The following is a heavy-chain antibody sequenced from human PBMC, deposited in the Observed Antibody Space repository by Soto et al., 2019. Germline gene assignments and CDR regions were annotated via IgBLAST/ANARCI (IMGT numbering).Heavy chain of an antibody. V-gene: IGHV3-23*01. CDR1: GFTFSTYA. D-gene: IGHD5-18*01. J-gene: IGHJ4*02. CDR2: ISSSGGST. CDR3: AKVGFPYSYGYLFYY. Sequence: EVQLLESGGGLVQPGGSLRLSCAASGFTFSTYAMTWVRQAPGKGLEWVSVISSSGGSTYYAASGKVRFTICRDNSKNTLYLQMNSLRVEDTAVYYCAKVGFPYSYGYLFYYWGQGTLVTVSS.